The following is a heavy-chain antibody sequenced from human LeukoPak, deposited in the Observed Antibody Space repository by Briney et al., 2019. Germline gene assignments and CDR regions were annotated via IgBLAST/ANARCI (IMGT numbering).Heavy chain of an antibody. V-gene: IGHV1-69*04. Sequence: ASVKVSCKASGGTFSRYAISWVRQAPGQGLEWMGRIIPILGIANYAQKLQGRVTMTTDTSTSTAYMELRSLRSDDTAVYYCARGPPMDDFWSGYYLRTHDAFDIWGQGTMVTVSS. CDR3: ARGPPMDDFWSGYYLRTHDAFDI. J-gene: IGHJ3*02. CDR1: GGTFSRYA. D-gene: IGHD3-3*01. CDR2: IIPILGIA.